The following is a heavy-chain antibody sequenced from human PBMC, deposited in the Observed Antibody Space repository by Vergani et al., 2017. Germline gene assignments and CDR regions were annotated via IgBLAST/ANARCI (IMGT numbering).Heavy chain of an antibody. Sequence: QVQLQQWGGGLLKPSETLSLTCVVNGGSFTSYHWTWIRQSPGEGLEWVGDIDHTGRPDYNPSLKSRLTMSVDQSRNQFSLTLNSVTATDTAIYFCARVNTETSGHLYYYYYMDVWGQGTAVTVS. V-gene: IGHV4-34*01. CDR1: GGSFTSYH. CDR3: ARVNTETSGHLYYYYYMDV. CDR2: IDHTGRP. D-gene: IGHD4-11*01. J-gene: IGHJ6*03.